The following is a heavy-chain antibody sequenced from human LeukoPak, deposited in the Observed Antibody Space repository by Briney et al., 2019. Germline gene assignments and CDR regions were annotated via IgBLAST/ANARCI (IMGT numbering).Heavy chain of an antibody. V-gene: IGHV1-69*04. CDR2: IIPILGIA. CDR3: ARAIAAAGACDY. J-gene: IGHJ4*02. Sequence: SVKVSCKASGSTFSSYAISWVRQAPGQGLEWMGRIIPILGIANYAQKFQGRVTITADKSTSTAYMELSSLRSEDTAVYYCARAIAAAGACDYWGQGTLVTVSS. CDR1: GSTFSSYA. D-gene: IGHD6-13*01.